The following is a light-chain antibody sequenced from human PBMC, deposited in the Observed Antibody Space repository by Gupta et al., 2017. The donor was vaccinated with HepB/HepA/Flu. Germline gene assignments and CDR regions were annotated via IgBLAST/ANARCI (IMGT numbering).Light chain of an antibody. V-gene: IGKV2-28*01. CDR3: RQARQPPWT. Sequence: VMSHSPLSVLVTPGEPASISCRSSQSLLHSTGYNYLYWYLKKTGQSPQLLIDLGSNRASGVPDRYSGSGSGTDFTLKISRVEAEDVGVYYCRQARQPPWTFGQGTKVEIK. J-gene: IGKJ1*01. CDR2: LGS. CDR1: QSLLHSTGYNY.